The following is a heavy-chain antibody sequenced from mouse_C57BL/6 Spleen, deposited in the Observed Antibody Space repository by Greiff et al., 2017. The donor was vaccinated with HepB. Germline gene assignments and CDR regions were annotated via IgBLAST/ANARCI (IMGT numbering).Heavy chain of an antibody. V-gene: IGHV1-81*01. CDR2: IYPRSGNT. D-gene: IGHD2-4*01. CDR1: GYTFTSYG. Sequence: VQLQQSGAELARPGASVKLSCKASGYTFTSYGISWVKQRTGQGLEWIGEIYPRSGNTYYNEKFKGKATLTADKSSSTAYMELRSLTSEDSAVYFCARSDDYDRWYFDVWGTGTTVTVSS. CDR3: ARSDDYDRWYFDV. J-gene: IGHJ1*03.